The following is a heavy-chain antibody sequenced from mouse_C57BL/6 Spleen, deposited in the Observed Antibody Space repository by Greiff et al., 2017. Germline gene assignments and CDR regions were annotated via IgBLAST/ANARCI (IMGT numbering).Heavy chain of an antibody. CDR3: AREGYEAGNFDD. CDR2: IYPGDGDT. J-gene: IGHJ2*01. D-gene: IGHD2-2*01. V-gene: IGHV1-80*01. Sequence: VQLQQSGAELVKPGASVKISCKASGYAFSSYWMNWVKQRPGKGLEWIGQIYPGDGDTTYNGKFKGKATLTADKSSSTAYMQLSSLTSEDSAVYFCAREGYEAGNFDDWGQGTTLTVSS. CDR1: GYAFSSYW.